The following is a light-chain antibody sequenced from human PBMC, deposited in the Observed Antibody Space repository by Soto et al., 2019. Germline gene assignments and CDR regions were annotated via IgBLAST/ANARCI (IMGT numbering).Light chain of an antibody. J-gene: IGLJ3*02. CDR1: SGPVFTSSS. Sequence: QTVVTQEPSFSVSPGGTVTLTCGLSSGPVFTSSSPNWYQQTPGQAPRTLIFNTNTRSSGVPDRFSGSILGDKAALTITGAQADDDSYYYCLLYLGGGIWVFGGGTQLTVL. V-gene: IGLV8-61*01. CDR2: NTN. CDR3: LLYLGGGIWV.